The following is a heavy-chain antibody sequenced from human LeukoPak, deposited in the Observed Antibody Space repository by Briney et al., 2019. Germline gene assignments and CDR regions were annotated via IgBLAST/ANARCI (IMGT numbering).Heavy chain of an antibody. CDR2: ISTDGYTT. D-gene: IGHD2-15*01. V-gene: IGHV3-74*01. Sequence: GGSMRLSCAASGLAFSAYKMHWVRQAPWKGLVWVSRISTDGYTTDYADFVQGRFTASRDNTKNTWSLEMNSLRAEDTAVYYCVVGGSPGYWGQGTLVTVSS. CDR1: GLAFSAYK. J-gene: IGHJ4*02. CDR3: VVGGSPGY.